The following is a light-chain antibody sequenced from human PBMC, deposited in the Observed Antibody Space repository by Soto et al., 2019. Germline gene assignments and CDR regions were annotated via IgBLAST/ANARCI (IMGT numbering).Light chain of an antibody. CDR3: HQANSFPLT. V-gene: IGKV1-12*01. Sequence: IQMTQSPSSVPPSVGDRVPITCRAIQGISTWLAWYQQKPGKAPRLRIYTVSSLQSGVPSRLSGSGSATDFSLTISSLQPEDFATYYCHQANSFPLTFGGGTNVEIK. CDR2: TVS. CDR1: QGISTW. J-gene: IGKJ4*01.